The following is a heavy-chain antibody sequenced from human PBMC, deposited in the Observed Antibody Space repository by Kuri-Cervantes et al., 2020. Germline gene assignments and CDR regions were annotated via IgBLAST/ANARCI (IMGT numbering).Heavy chain of an antibody. V-gene: IGHV1-18*01. CDR1: GYTFTSYG. Sequence: ASVKVSCKASGYTFTSYGISWVRQAPGQGLEWMGWISAYNGNTNYAQKFQGRVTMTRDTSISTAYMELSRLRSDDTAVYYCATGGENYYGSGSYWDWFDPWGQGTLVTVSS. CDR2: ISAYNGNT. CDR3: ATGGENYYGSGSYWDWFDP. D-gene: IGHD3-10*01. J-gene: IGHJ5*02.